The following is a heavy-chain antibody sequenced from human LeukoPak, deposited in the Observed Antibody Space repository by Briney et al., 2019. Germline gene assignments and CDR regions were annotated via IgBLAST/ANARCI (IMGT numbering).Heavy chain of an antibody. CDR3: ARGAYYYDSSLGY. V-gene: IGHV3-21*01. CDR2: ISSSSSYI. J-gene: IGHJ4*02. Sequence: GGSLRLSXAASGFTFSSYSMNWVRQAPGKGLEWVSSISSSSSYIYYADSVKGRFTISRDNAKNSLYLQMNSLRAEDTAVYYCARGAYYYDSSLGYWGQGTLVTVSS. D-gene: IGHD3-22*01. CDR1: GFTFSSYS.